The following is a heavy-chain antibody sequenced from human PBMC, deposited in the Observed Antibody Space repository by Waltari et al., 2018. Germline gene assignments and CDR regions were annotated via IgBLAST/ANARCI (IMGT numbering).Heavy chain of an antibody. V-gene: IGHV4-38-2*02. J-gene: IGHJ4*02. CDR2: MSHSGNA. CDR3: ARVYSGFYFDY. CDR1: GYSMSGGYY. D-gene: IGHD5-12*01. Sequence: QVQLQESGPGLVKPSETLSLTCSVSGYSMSGGYYWGWIRQSPGKGLEWIGSMSHSGNAYYTPSLKSRVTISVDTSKNQFSLKLSSVTAADTAVYYCARVYSGFYFDYWGQGTLVTVSS.